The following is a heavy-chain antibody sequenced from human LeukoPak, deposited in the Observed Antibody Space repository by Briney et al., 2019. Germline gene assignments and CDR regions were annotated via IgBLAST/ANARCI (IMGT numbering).Heavy chain of an antibody. CDR1: GGSFSGYY. V-gene: IGHV4-34*01. CDR3: ARGFWFLDV. CDR2: INHSGST. D-gene: IGHD3-10*01. J-gene: IGHJ6*02. Sequence: KPSETLSLTCAVYGGSFSGYYWSWIRQPPGKGLEWIGEINHSGSTNYNPSLKSRVTISVDTSKNQFSLKLSSVTAADTAVYYCARGFWFLDVWGQGTTVTVSS.